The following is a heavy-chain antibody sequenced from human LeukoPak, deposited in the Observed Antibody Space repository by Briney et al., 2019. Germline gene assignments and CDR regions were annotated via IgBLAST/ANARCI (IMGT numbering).Heavy chain of an antibody. CDR2: IYSLGDT. V-gene: IGHV3-66*02. Sequence: GWSLRLSCTASGFIVSDNCMSWVRQAPGKGLEWVSLIYSLGDTYYADSVKGRFTISRDNSKNTLYLQMNSLTAEDTAVYYCVRDGDTVMPPRFYYYMDVWGKGTTVTVSS. D-gene: IGHD5-18*01. CDR3: VRDGDTVMPPRFYYYMDV. CDR1: GFIVSDNC. J-gene: IGHJ6*03.